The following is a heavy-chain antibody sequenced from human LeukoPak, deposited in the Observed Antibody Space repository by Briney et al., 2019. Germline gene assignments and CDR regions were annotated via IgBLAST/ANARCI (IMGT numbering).Heavy chain of an antibody. D-gene: IGHD3-9*01. CDR2: ISAYNGNT. V-gene: IGHV1-18*01. CDR1: GYTFTSYG. CDR3: ARDRYYDILTGYRYWYFDL. Sequence: ASVKVSCKASGYTFTSYGISWVRQAPGQGLEWMGWISAYNGNTNYAQKLQGRVTMTTDTSTSTAYMELRSLRSDDTAVYYCARDRYYDILTGYRYWYFDLWGRGTLVTVSS. J-gene: IGHJ2*01.